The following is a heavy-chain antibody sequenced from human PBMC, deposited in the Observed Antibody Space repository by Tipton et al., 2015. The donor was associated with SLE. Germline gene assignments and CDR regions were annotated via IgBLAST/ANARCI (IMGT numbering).Heavy chain of an antibody. J-gene: IGHJ4*02. CDR3: ARTKGSFSFDY. D-gene: IGHD3-10*01. CDR1: GFTFSSYT. Sequence: SLRLSCSASGFTFSSYTMNWVRQAPGKGLEWVAVISYDGSNKYYADSVKGRFTISRDNSKNTLYLQMNSLRAEDTAVYYCARTKGSFSFDYWGQGTLVTVSS. V-gene: IGHV3-30*14. CDR2: ISYDGSNK.